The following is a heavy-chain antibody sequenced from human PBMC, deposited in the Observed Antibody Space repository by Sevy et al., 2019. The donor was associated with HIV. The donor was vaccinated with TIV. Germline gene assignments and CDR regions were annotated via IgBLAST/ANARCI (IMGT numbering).Heavy chain of an antibody. J-gene: IGHJ3*02. Sequence: ASVTVSCKASGGTFSSYAISWVRQAPGQGLAWMGGIIPIFGTANYAQKFQGRVTITADESTSTAYMELSSLRSEDTAVYYCARYDSSGYEGGAFDIWGQGTMVTVSS. V-gene: IGHV1-69*13. CDR2: IIPIFGTA. CDR3: ARYDSSGYEGGAFDI. D-gene: IGHD3-22*01. CDR1: GGTFSSYA.